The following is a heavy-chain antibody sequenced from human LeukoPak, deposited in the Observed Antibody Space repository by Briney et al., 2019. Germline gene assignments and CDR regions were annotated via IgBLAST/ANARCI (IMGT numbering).Heavy chain of an antibody. V-gene: IGHV4-4*07. CDR3: AREVELRPIMHNWFDP. J-gene: IGHJ5*02. CDR1: GRSISSYY. D-gene: IGHD1-7*01. CDR2: IYTSGST. Sequence: SETLSLTCTVSGRSISSYYWSWIRQPAGKGLEWIGRIYTSGSTNYNPSLKSRVTMSVDTSKNQFSLKLSSVTAADTAVYYCAREVELRPIMHNWFDPWGQGTLVTVSS.